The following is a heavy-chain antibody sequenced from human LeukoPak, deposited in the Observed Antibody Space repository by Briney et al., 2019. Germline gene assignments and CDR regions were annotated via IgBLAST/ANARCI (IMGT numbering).Heavy chain of an antibody. CDR3: GGGAYGSGSYYTPIIDY. D-gene: IGHD3-10*01. CDR2: INHSGST. CDR1: GGSFSGYY. J-gene: IGHJ4*02. Sequence: SETLSLTCAVYGGSFSGYYWSWIRQPPGKGLEWIGEINHSGSTNYNPSLKSRVTISVDASKNQFSLKLSSVTAADTAVYYCGGGAYGSGSYYTPIIDYWGQGTLVTVSS. V-gene: IGHV4-34*01.